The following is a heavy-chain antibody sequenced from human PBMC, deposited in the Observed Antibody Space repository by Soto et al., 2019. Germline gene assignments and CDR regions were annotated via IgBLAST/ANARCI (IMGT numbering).Heavy chain of an antibody. CDR2: IIPILSIA. J-gene: IGHJ5*02. D-gene: IGHD6-13*01. CDR3: ARANIAAGTNWFDP. CDR1: GGTFSSYT. V-gene: IGHV1-69*02. Sequence: SVKVSCKASGGTFSSYTISWVRQAPGQGLEWMGRIIPILSIANYAQKFQGRVTITADKSTSTAYMELSSLRSEDTAVYYCARANIAAGTNWFDPWGQGTLVTVSS.